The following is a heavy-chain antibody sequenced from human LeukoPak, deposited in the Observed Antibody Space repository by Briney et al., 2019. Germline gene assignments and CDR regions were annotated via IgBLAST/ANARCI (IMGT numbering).Heavy chain of an antibody. CDR1: GYIFTSYY. V-gene: IGHV1-46*01. J-gene: IGHJ4*02. CDR3: ARDLKGGLLQPAY. CDR2: INPSGSST. Sequence: ASVKAACKASGYIFTSYYMHWVLQAPGQGLEWMGIINPSGSSTSYAQKFQGRVTMTRDMSTSTVHMELSSLRSEDTAVYYCARDLKGGLLQPAYWGQGTLVTVSS. D-gene: IGHD5-24*01.